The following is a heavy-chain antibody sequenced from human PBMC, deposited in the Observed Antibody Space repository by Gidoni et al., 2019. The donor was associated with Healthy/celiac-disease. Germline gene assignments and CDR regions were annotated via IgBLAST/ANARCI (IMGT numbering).Heavy chain of an antibody. V-gene: IGHV3-9*01. CDR1: GFTFDDYA. CDR3: AKITGYCSSTSCYTGDYVGADLDY. J-gene: IGHJ4*02. D-gene: IGHD2-2*02. CDR2: ISWNSGSI. Sequence: EVQLVESGGGLVQPGRSLRLSCAASGFTFDDYAMHWVRQAPGKGLEWVSGISWNSGSIGYADSVKGRFTISRDNAKNSLYLQMNSLRAEDTALYYCAKITGYCSSTSCYTGDYVGADLDYWGQGTLVTVSS.